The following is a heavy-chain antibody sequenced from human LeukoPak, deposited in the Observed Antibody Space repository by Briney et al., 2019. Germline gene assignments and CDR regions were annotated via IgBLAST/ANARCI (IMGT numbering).Heavy chain of an antibody. CDR3: ARLTWPFDDDVSQTGFEY. V-gene: IGHV3-23*01. CDR1: GFTFSSYA. Sequence: GGSLRLSCAASGFTFSSYAMSWVRQAPGKGLEWVSAISGSGGSTYYADSVKGRFTISRDNSKNTLFLQMNSLRVEDTAVCYCARLTWPFDDDVSQTGFEYWGQGTLVTVS. D-gene: IGHD3-9*01. J-gene: IGHJ4*02. CDR2: ISGSGGST.